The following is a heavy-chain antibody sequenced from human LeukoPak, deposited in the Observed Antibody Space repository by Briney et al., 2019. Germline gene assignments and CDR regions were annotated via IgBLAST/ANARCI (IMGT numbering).Heavy chain of an antibody. V-gene: IGHV1-69*13. Sequence: GASVKVSCKASGGTFSSYAISWVRQAPGQGLEWMGGIIPIFGTANYAQKFQGRVTITADESTSTAYMELSSLRSVDTAVYYCARVLDSSGSNDAFDIWGQGTMVTVSS. J-gene: IGHJ3*02. D-gene: IGHD6-19*01. CDR1: GGTFSSYA. CDR3: ARVLDSSGSNDAFDI. CDR2: IIPIFGTA.